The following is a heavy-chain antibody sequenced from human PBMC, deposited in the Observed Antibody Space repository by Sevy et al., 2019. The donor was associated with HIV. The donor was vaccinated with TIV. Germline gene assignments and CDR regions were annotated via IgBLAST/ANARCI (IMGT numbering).Heavy chain of an antibody. V-gene: IGHV3-23*01. D-gene: IGHD6-19*01. CDR1: GFTFSSYA. CDR3: AKGTPQWLDRAFDI. Sequence: GGSLRLSCVASGFTFSSYAMSWVRLAPGKGLEWVSAISGSGGNTYYADSVKGRVTISRDNSKDTLYLQLTSLRAEDTAIYYCAKGTPQWLDRAFDIWGHGTMVTVSS. CDR2: ISGSGGNT. J-gene: IGHJ3*02.